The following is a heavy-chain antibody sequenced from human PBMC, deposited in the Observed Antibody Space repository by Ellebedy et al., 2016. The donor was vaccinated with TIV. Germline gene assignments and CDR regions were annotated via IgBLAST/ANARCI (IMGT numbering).Heavy chain of an antibody. D-gene: IGHD4-17*01. J-gene: IGHJ4*02. CDR3: ARRKGDGAYVYYFDY. V-gene: IGHV3-23*01. CDR1: AFTFNSYA. Sequence: GESLKISXAASAFTFNSYAMSWVRQAPGKGLEWVSSISASSGSAYYTDSVKGRFTVSRDNSKNTLYLQMNSLRAEDTAVYYCARRKGDGAYVYYFDYWGQGTQVTVSS. CDR2: ISASSGSA.